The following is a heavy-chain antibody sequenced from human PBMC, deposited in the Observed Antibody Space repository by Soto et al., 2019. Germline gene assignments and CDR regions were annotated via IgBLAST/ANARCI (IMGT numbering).Heavy chain of an antibody. CDR1: GFTFSNAW. CDR2: IKSKTDGGTT. V-gene: IGHV3-15*01. Sequence: GGSLRLSCAASGFTFSNAWMSWVRQAPGKGLEWVGRIKSKTDGGTTDYAAPVKGRFTISRDDSKNTLYLQMNSLKTEDTAVYYCTTAGYCSGGSCYSPYYYYGMDVWGQGTTVTVS. J-gene: IGHJ6*02. D-gene: IGHD2-15*01. CDR3: TTAGYCSGGSCYSPYYYYGMDV.